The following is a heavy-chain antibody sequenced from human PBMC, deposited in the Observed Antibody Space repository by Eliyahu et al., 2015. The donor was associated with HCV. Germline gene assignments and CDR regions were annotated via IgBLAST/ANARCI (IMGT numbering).Heavy chain of an antibody. Sequence: QVQLQESGPGLVKPSQTLSLTCTVSGGSXRSGGYYWSWIRQHPGKGLEWIGYIYYSGSTYYNPSLKSRVTISVDTSKNQFSLKLSSVTAADTAVYYCARVFGMVRSGAFDIWGQGTMVTVSS. D-gene: IGHD3-10*01. CDR1: GGSXRSGGYY. V-gene: IGHV4-31*03. CDR2: IYYSGST. CDR3: ARVFGMVRSGAFDI. J-gene: IGHJ3*02.